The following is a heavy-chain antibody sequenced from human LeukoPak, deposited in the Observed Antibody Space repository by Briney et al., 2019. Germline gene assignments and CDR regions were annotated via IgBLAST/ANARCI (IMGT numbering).Heavy chain of an antibody. Sequence: GRSLRLSCAASGFTFSSYTIHWVRQASGKGLEWVTIISYDGSNKYYADSVKGRFTISRDNSKNTLYLQMNSLRAEDTAVYYCARGGQGYDLNWFDPWGQGTLVTVSS. CDR1: GFTFSSYT. V-gene: IGHV3-30-3*01. J-gene: IGHJ5*02. CDR3: ARGGQGYDLNWFDP. CDR2: ISYDGSNK. D-gene: IGHD3-3*01.